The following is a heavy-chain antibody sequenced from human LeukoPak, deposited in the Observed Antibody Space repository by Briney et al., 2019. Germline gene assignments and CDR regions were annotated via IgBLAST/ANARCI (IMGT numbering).Heavy chain of an antibody. CDR2: ISGSGIRR. J-gene: IGHJ4*02. V-gene: IGHV3-23*01. Sequence: PGGSLRLSCAASGFTFSSYEMNWVRQAPGKGLEWVSDISGSGIRRDYADSVKGRFTISRDNSKNTLYLQMNSLRAEDTAVYYCAHGAMYQLDYWGQGTLVTVSS. CDR3: AHGAMYQLDY. CDR1: GFTFSSYE. D-gene: IGHD2-2*01.